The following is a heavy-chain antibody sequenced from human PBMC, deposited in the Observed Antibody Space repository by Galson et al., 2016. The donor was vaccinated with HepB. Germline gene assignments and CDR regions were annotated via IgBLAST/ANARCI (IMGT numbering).Heavy chain of an antibody. J-gene: IGHJ4*02. CDR3: ARATPSNRYGPLGYS. CDR2: IYSGGST. D-gene: IGHD5-18*01. CDR1: GFSVSSSY. Sequence: SLRLSCAASGFSVSSSYMTWVRQTPGKGLEWVSIIYSGGSTYYADSVKGRFTISRDNSKNTLSLQLNGLRAEDTAMYYCARATPSNRYGPLGYSWGQGTLVTVSS. V-gene: IGHV3-53*01.